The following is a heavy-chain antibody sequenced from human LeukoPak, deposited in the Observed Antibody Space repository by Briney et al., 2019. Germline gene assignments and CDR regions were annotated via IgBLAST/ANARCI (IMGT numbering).Heavy chain of an antibody. D-gene: IGHD3-10*01. CDR3: ARDMGARGIDY. Sequence: PSQTLSLTCTVSGGSISSGGYYWSWIRQPPGKGLEWIGYIYHSGSTYYNPSLKSRVTISVDRSKNQFSLKLSSVTAADTAVYYCARDMGARGIDYWGQGTLVTVSS. J-gene: IGHJ4*02. CDR2: IYHSGST. V-gene: IGHV4-30-2*01. CDR1: GGSISSGGYY.